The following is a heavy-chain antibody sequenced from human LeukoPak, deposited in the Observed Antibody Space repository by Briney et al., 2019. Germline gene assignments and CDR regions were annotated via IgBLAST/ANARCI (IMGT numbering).Heavy chain of an antibody. Sequence: GESLRLSCAASGFTLSSYAMSWVRQAPGKGLEWVSYISSSGGTMYYADSVKGRFTISRDNAKNSLYLQMNSLRAEDTAVYYCARVAYCAGDCHHMDSWGQGTLVTVSS. J-gene: IGHJ4*02. CDR2: ISSSGGTM. CDR3: ARVAYCAGDCHHMDS. D-gene: IGHD2-21*02. V-gene: IGHV3-48*03. CDR1: GFTLSSYA.